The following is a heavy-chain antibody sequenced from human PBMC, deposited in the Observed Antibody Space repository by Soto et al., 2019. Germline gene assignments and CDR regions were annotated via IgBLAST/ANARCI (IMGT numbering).Heavy chain of an antibody. Sequence: ASVKVSCKASGYTFTGYYMHWVLQSPLQGLDWMGCINPNSGGTNYAQKFQGRVTMTRDTSISTAYMELSRLRSDDTAVYYCARDPAVTGGYYYGMDVWGQGTTVTVSS. CDR2: INPNSGGT. V-gene: IGHV1-2*02. D-gene: IGHD6-19*01. CDR3: ARDPAVTGGYYYGMDV. J-gene: IGHJ6*02. CDR1: GYTFTGYY.